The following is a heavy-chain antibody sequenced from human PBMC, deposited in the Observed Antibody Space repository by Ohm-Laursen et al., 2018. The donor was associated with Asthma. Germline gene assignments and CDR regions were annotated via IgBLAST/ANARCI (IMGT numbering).Heavy chain of an antibody. CDR1: GFIFSDYF. CDR2: LFPDGRRT. CDR3: ARGNVEGLL. Sequence: SLRLSCAASGFIFSDYFMHWVRQRPGEGLVWISHLFPDGRRTNYADSVRGRFTISRDDAQNTVYLQMHSLRVDDTAVYLCARGNVEGLLWGQGTLVTVSS. J-gene: IGHJ4*02. V-gene: IGHV3-74*01.